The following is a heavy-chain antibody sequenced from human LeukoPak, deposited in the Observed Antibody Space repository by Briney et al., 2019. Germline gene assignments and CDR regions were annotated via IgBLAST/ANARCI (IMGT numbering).Heavy chain of an antibody. CDR3: AREWQGGIAAAGTRIEADY. CDR2: VIGSSGAT. Sequence: GGSLRLSCAASGFSFTKYAMNWVRQAPGKGLEWVAVVIGSSGATDYADSVKGRFTISRDNSKNTLFLQMNSLRAEDTAIYYCAREWQGGIAAAGTRIEADYWGQGTLVAVSS. D-gene: IGHD6-13*01. CDR1: GFSFTKYA. V-gene: IGHV3-23*01. J-gene: IGHJ4*02.